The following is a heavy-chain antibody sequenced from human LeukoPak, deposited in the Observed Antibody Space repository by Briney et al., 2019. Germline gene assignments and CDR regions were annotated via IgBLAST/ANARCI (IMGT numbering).Heavy chain of an antibody. CDR1: GGSISSYY. D-gene: IGHD6-19*01. CDR3: ARDSYSSGQYYYYGMDV. V-gene: IGHV4-59*01. J-gene: IGHJ6*02. Sequence: PSETLSLTCTVSGGSISSYYWSWIRQPPGKGLEWIGYIYYSGSTNYNPSLKSRVTISVDTSKNQFSLKLSSVTAADTAVYCCARDSYSSGQYYYYGMDVLGQGTTVTVSS. CDR2: IYYSGST.